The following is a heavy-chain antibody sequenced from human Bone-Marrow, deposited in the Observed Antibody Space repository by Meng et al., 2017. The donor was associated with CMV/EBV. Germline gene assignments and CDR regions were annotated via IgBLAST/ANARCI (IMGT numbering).Heavy chain of an antibody. CDR2: IYYSGST. V-gene: IGHV4-31*03. Sequence: LSCTVSGGSISSGGYYWSWIRQHPGKGLEWIGYIYYSGSTYYNPSLKSRVTISVDTSKNQFSLKLSSVTAADTAVYYCARIVVPAARVDPWGQGTLVTVSS. D-gene: IGHD2-2*01. J-gene: IGHJ5*02. CDR1: GGSISSGGYY. CDR3: ARIVVPAARVDP.